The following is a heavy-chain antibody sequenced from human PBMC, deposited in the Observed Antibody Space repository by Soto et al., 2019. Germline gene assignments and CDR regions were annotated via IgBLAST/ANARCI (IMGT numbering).Heavy chain of an antibody. CDR3: ARESHDILTGPPWVWYFDL. D-gene: IGHD3-9*01. V-gene: IGHV4-34*01. J-gene: IGHJ2*01. CDR1: GGSFSGYY. CDR2: INDRGSI. Sequence: QVQLQQWGAGPLRPLETLSLTCGVSGGSFSGYYWAWIRQSPGKGLEWIGEINDRGSINYHPSLKSRVSISVDTSENHYSLNLRSVTATDTAVYYCARESHDILTGPPWVWYFDLWGRGTLVTVSS.